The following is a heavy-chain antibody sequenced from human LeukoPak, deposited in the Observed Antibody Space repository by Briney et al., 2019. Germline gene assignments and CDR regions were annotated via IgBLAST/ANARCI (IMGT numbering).Heavy chain of an antibody. D-gene: IGHD3-22*01. V-gene: IGHV3-23*01. J-gene: IGHJ5*02. Sequence: PGGSLRLSCAASGFTFSNYAMSWVRQVPGKGLEWVSAISGSGGSTYYADSVKGRFSISRDNSKNTLYLQMNSLRAEDTAVYYCAKEYYSDSSGPYDPWGQGTLVTVSS. CDR3: AKEYYSDSSGPYDP. CDR1: GFTFSNYA. CDR2: ISGSGGST.